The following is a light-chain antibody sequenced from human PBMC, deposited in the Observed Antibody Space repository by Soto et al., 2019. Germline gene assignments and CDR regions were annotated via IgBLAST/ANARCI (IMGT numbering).Light chain of an antibody. CDR1: QSVKTF. CDR3: QQRSHWPPIT. V-gene: IGKV3-11*01. CDR2: DAS. J-gene: IGKJ5*01. Sequence: EIVLTQSPATLSLSPGERSTLSCRASQSVKTFLLWYQHRPGQAPRVXXYDASHRATGIPARFRGSGSGTDFTLTISSLEPEDAGTYYCQQRSHWPPITFGQGTRLEIK.